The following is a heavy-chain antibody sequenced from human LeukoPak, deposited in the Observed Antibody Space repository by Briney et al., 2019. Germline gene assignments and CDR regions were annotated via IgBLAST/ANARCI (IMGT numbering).Heavy chain of an antibody. J-gene: IGHJ4*02. V-gene: IGHV4-31*03. D-gene: IGHD3-10*01. CDR1: GGSISSGSYY. CDR3: ARDGPAQMVDFDY. Sequence: SETLSLTCTVSGGSISSGSYYWSCIRQHPGKGLEWIGSIYYSGSTYSSPSLKSRLTMSVDTSKNQFSLKLSSVTAADTAMYYCARDGPAQMVDFDYWGQGTLVTVSS. CDR2: IYYSGST.